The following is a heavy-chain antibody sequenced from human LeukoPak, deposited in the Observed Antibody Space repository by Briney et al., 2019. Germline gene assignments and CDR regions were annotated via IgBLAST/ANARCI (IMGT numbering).Heavy chain of an antibody. D-gene: IGHD2-2*01. J-gene: IGHJ4*02. Sequence: VGSLRLSCAASGFTFSSYSMNWVRQAPGKGLEWVSYISSSSSTIYYADSVKGRFTISRDNAKNSLYLQMNSLRAEDMVVYYCARDAPPRYCSSTSCWGGFDYWGQGTLVTVSS. CDR2: ISSSSSTI. V-gene: IGHV3-48*01. CDR3: ARDAPPRYCSSTSCWGGFDY. CDR1: GFTFSSYS.